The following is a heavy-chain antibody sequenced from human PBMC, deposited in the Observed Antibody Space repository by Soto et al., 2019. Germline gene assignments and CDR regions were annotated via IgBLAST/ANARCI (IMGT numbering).Heavy chain of an antibody. D-gene: IGHD5-12*01. CDR3: VRGKSYSVYDF. CDR2: FYPSGSA. Sequence: SETLSLTXSVSGGSMTGHAWVWIRQAAGKGLEWIGHFYPSGSASYNPTLRSRLTMSLDTSHNHFFLNLTSATTADTAVYYCVRGKSYSVYDFWGPGTLVTVSS. CDR1: GGSMTGHA. J-gene: IGHJ4*02. V-gene: IGHV4-4*07.